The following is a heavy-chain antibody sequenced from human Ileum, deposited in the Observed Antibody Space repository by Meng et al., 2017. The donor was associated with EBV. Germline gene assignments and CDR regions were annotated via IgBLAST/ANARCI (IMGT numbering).Heavy chain of an antibody. CDR1: GFSLSTGRLG. J-gene: IGHJ4*02. CDR2: IYWDDDK. V-gene: IGHV2-5*02. Sequence: HITLNSARPTHENPNPTLTPTSTFSGFSLSTGRLGVGWIRQPPGKALEWLALIYWDDDKRYSPSLKSRLTITKDTSKNQVVLTMTNMDPVDTATYYCAHSDPLEMATCFDYWGQGTLVTAPQ. D-gene: IGHD5-24*01. CDR3: AHSDPLEMATCFDY.